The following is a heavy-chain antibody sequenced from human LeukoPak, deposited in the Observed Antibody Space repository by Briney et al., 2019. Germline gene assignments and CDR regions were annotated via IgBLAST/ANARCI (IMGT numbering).Heavy chain of an antibody. Sequence: SETLSLTCTVSGGSISSGDYYWSWIRQPPGKGLEWIGYIYYSGSTYYNPSLKSRVTISVDTSKNQFFLKLSSVTAADTAVYYCARHTALQPFDYWGQGTLVTVSS. CDR1: GGSISSGDYY. CDR3: ARHTALQPFDY. V-gene: IGHV4-30-4*01. J-gene: IGHJ4*02. D-gene: IGHD6-25*01. CDR2: IYYSGST.